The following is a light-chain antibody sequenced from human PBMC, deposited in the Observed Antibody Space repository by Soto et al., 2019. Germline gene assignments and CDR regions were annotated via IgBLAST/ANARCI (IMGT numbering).Light chain of an antibody. CDR1: NSDIGSYNY. CDR2: EVN. V-gene: IGLV2-8*01. CDR3: SSYAGSNNFPYV. J-gene: IGLJ1*01. Sequence: QSVLTQPASVSGSPGRSITISCAGTNSDIGSYNYVSWHQQHPGKVPKLMIYEVNKRPSGVPDRFSGSKSGDTASLTVSGLQAEDEADYYCSSYAGSNNFPYVFGTGTKVTVL.